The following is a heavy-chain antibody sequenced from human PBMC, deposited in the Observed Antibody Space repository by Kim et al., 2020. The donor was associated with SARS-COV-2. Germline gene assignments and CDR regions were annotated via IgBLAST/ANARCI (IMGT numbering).Heavy chain of an antibody. CDR3: ARRTTVMSLLLEH. CDR2: ISSTGSIT. Sequence: GGSLRLSCSTSGFPLGDYHMAWVRQAPGQGLEWLSYISSTGSITKYAESLQGRFTISRDNAKNLVFLQLSSLRAEDTALYYCARRTTVMSLLLEHWGPG. J-gene: IGHJ1*01. CDR1: GFPLGDYH. V-gene: IGHV3-11*03. D-gene: IGHD4-4*01.